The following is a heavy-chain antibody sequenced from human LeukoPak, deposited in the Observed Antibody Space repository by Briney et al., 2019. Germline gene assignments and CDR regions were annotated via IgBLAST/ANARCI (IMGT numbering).Heavy chain of an antibody. D-gene: IGHD3-22*01. J-gene: IGHJ5*02. CDR3: ARALITMIVVGTFDP. CDR2: IYYSGST. Sequence: TSETLSLTCTVSGGSISSGGYYWSWIRQHPGKGLEWIGYIYYSGSTYYNPSLKSRVTISVDTSKNQFSLKLSSVTAADTAVYHCARALITMIVVGTFDPWGQGTLVTVSS. CDR1: GGSISSGGYY. V-gene: IGHV4-31*03.